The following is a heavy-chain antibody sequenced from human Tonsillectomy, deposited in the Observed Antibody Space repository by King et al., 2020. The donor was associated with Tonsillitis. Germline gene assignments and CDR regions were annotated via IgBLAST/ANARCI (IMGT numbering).Heavy chain of an antibody. D-gene: IGHD3-9*01. CDR3: ARDLGYDILTGLQGDAFDI. Sequence: QLVQSGAEVKKPGASVKVSCKASGYTFTTYGISWVRQSPGQGFECMGWISPYNVNTNYAQRLQGQFTMTTDTSQSTAYMELRSLRSDDTAVYYCARDLGYDILTGLQGDAFDIWGQGTMVTVSS. CDR1: GYTFTTYG. J-gene: IGHJ3*02. V-gene: IGHV1-18*01. CDR2: ISPYNVNT.